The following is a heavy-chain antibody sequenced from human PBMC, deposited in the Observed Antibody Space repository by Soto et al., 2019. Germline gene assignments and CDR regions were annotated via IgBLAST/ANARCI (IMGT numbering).Heavy chain of an antibody. J-gene: IGHJ5*02. Sequence: ASVKVSCKASGYTFTSYYMHWVRQAPGQGLEWMGIINPSGGSTSCAQKFQGRVTTTRDTSTSTVYMELSSLRSEDTAVYYCARSSSWYWFDPWGQGTLVTVSS. D-gene: IGHD6-13*01. CDR2: INPSGGST. CDR1: GYTFTSYY. V-gene: IGHV1-46*01. CDR3: ARSSSWYWFDP.